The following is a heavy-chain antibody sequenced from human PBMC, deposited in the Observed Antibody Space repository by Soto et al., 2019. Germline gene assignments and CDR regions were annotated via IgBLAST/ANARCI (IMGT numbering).Heavy chain of an antibody. CDR2: INSGGSST. V-gene: IGHV3-74*01. J-gene: IGHJ6*02. CDR3: ARDAGYYDSSGYYLYYYYYYGMDV. Sequence: GGSLRLSCAASGFTFSSYWMHWVRQAPGKGLVWVSRINSGGSSTSYADSMKGRFTISRDNAKNTLYLQMNSLRAEDTAVYYCARDAGYYDSSGYYLYYYYYYGMDVWGQGTTVTVSS. D-gene: IGHD3-22*01. CDR1: GFTFSSYW.